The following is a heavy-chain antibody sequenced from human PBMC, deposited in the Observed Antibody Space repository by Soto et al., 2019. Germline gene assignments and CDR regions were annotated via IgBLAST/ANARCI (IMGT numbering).Heavy chain of an antibody. D-gene: IGHD3-3*01. Sequence: QITLKESGPTLVKPTQTLTLTCTFSGFSLSTSGVGVGWIRQPPGKALEGLALIYWADDKRYSPSLKSRLTITKDTSKNQVVLTWTTMDPVDTATYYCAHGARNRSGYVDAFDFGGQGTMVTVSS. V-gene: IGHV2-5*02. CDR2: IYWADDK. CDR1: GFSLSTSGVG. CDR3: AHGARNRSGYVDAFDF. J-gene: IGHJ3*01.